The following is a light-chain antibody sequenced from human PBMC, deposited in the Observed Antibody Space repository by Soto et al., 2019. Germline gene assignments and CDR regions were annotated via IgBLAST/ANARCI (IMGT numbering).Light chain of an antibody. CDR1: QSVSSSY. CDR2: GAS. CDR3: QQYGSP. V-gene: IGKV3-20*01. Sequence: EIVLTQSPGTLSLSPGERATLSCRASQSVSSSYLAWYQQKPGQAPRLLIYGASSRATGIPDRFSGSGSGTDFTLTISRLELEDFAVYYCQQYGSPFGGGTKVEIK. J-gene: IGKJ4*01.